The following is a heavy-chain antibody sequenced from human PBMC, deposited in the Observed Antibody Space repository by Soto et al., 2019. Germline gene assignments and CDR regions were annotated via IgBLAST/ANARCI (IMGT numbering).Heavy chain of an antibody. V-gene: IGHV4-61*01. CDR1: GYSVSGGRYS. J-gene: IGHJ4*02. CDR2: IYFSGST. D-gene: IGHD2-21*01. CDR3: ERGVLF. Sequence: SETLSLTCTVSGYSVSGGRYSWSWIRQPPGEALEWIGSIYFSGSTNYSPSLKSRVSISVDTSKNQFSLKLTSVTAADTAVYYCERGVLFWGQGTRVTVSS.